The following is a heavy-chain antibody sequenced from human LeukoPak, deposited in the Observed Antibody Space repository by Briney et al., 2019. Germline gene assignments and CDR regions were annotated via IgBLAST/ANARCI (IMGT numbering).Heavy chain of an antibody. CDR3: AELGITMIGGV. CDR2: ISGSGGST. D-gene: IGHD3-10*02. J-gene: IGHJ6*04. CDR1: GFTFSTYP. Sequence: GGSLRLSCAASGFTFSTYPMHWVRQAPGKGLEWVSAISGSGGSTYYADSVKGRFTISRDNAKNSLYLQMNSLRAEDTAVYYCAELGITMIGGVWGKGTTVTISS. V-gene: IGHV3-23*01.